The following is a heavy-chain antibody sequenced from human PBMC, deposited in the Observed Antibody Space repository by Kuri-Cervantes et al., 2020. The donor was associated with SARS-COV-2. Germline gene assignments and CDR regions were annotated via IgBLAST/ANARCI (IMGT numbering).Heavy chain of an antibody. CDR2: IYYSGST. CDR1: SGSFSGDY. Sequence: SETLSLTCAVYSGSFSGDYWSWIRQPPGKGLEWIGYIYYSGSTNYNPSLKSRVTISVDTSKIQFSLKLSSVTAADTAVYYCSGSESYYDILTGISTLRYGMDVWGQGTTVTVSS. CDR3: SGSESYYDILTGISTLRYGMDV. V-gene: IGHV4-59*01. D-gene: IGHD3-9*01. J-gene: IGHJ6*02.